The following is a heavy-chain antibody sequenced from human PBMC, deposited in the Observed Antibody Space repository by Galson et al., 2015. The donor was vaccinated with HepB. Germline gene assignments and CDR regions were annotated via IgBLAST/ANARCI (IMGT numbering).Heavy chain of an antibody. Sequence: SVKVSCKASGYTFTSYYMHWVRQAPGQGLEWMGIINPSGGSTSYAQKFQGRVTMTRDTPTSTVYMELSSLRSEDTAVYYCARDQGIAAAGFDYWGQGTLVTVSS. V-gene: IGHV1-46*03. D-gene: IGHD6-13*01. CDR2: INPSGGST. CDR1: GYTFTSYY. CDR3: ARDQGIAAAGFDY. J-gene: IGHJ4*02.